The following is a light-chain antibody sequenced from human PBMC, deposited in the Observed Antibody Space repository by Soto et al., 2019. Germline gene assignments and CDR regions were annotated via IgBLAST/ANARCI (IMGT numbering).Light chain of an antibody. CDR2: GAS. CDR3: QPYNNWPLT. V-gene: IGKV3D-15*01. J-gene: IGKJ4*01. CDR1: QAVSSN. Sequence: TQSPGTLSSSPGERATLSCSASQAVSSNYLAWYQQKPGQAPRLLISGASGRATGVPDRFSGSGSGTEFTLTINSLQSEDFAVYYCQPYNNWPLTFGGGTKVDIK.